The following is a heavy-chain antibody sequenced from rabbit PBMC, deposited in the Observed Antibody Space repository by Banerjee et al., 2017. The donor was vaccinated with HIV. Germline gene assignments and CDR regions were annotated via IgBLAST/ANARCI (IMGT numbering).Heavy chain of an antibody. CDR2: IYGGNSDIT. CDR3: ARMWASSSGTYLGAFDP. J-gene: IGHJ2*01. D-gene: IGHD1-1*01. CDR1: GFSFNSGHD. V-gene: IGHV1S45*01. Sequence: QEQLVESGGDLVKPGASLTLTCTASGFSFNSGHDMCWVRQAPGKGLEWIACIYGGNSDITAYARWAKGRFTISKTSSTTVTLQMTSLTAADTATYFCARMWASSSGTYLGAFDPRGPGTLVTVS.